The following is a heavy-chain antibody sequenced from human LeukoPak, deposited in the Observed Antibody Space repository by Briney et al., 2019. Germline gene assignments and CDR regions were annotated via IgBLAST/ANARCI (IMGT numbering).Heavy chain of an antibody. CDR1: GFTFSDYS. J-gene: IGHJ4*02. V-gene: IGHV3-21*04. D-gene: IGHD3-10*01. CDR2: ISSTSSYI. Sequence: GGSLRLSCAASGFTFSDYSMHWVRQAPGKGLEWVSCISSTSSYIYYADSVRGRFTISRDNSKNSLYLQMNTLRTEDNALYYCAKGHGSRTGDFEYWGQGTLVTVSS. CDR3: AKGHGSRTGDFEY.